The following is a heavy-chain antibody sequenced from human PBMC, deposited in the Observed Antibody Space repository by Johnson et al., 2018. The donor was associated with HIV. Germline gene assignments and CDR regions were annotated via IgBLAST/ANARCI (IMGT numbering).Heavy chain of an antibody. CDR3: ARDSPWELTAFDI. CDR2: ISYDGSNK. Sequence: QVQLVESGGGLVQPGGSLRLSCAASGIIVTGNFMSWVRQAPGQGLEWVAVISYDGSNKYYADSVKGRFTISRDNSKNTLYLQMNSLRAEDTAVYYCARDSPWELTAFDIWGQGTMVIVSS. V-gene: IGHV3-30-3*01. D-gene: IGHD1-26*01. J-gene: IGHJ3*02. CDR1: GIIVTGNF.